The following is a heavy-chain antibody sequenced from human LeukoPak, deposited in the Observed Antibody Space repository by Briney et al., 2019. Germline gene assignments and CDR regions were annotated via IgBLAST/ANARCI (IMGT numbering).Heavy chain of an antibody. J-gene: IGHJ4*02. CDR3: ARVHRYASSWDSLDY. D-gene: IGHD2-2*01. CDR1: GFTFSNYW. V-gene: IGHV3-7*03. CDR2: IKQDRSEK. Sequence: GGSLRLSCAASGFTFSNYWMSWVRQAPGKGLEWVANIKQDRSEKYYVDSVKGRFTISRDNAKNSLYLQMNSLRAEDTAFYHCARVHRYASSWDSLDYWGQGTLVTVSS.